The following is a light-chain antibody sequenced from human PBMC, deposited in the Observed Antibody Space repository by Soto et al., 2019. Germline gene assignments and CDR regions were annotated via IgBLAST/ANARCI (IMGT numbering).Light chain of an antibody. Sequence: TVMSQSPATLSVSPGERATLSCRASQSVFSNLAWYQQKPGQAPRLLIYSASTRATDIPARFSGSGSGTEFPLTISSLQSEDFAVYYCQQYDDWPWTFGQGTKVEIK. CDR2: SAS. CDR3: QQYDDWPWT. J-gene: IGKJ1*01. V-gene: IGKV3D-15*01. CDR1: QSVFSN.